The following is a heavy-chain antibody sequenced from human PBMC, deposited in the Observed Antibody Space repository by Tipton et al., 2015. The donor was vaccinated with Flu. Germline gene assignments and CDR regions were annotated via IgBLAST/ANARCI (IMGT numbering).Heavy chain of an antibody. D-gene: IGHD4-17*01. Sequence: TLSLTCTVSGDSMGTYSWSWIRQPPGKRPEWIAAFHNTGSIYNAQTYFNSSLNSRVTITTDASKNQFSPTLTSVTAADTAVYSCGAVTPGHWYFGLWGRGTLVTVSS. CDR1: GDSMGTYS. V-gene: IGHV4-59*03. CDR2: FHNTGSIYNAQT. J-gene: IGHJ2*01. CDR3: GAVTPGHWYFGL.